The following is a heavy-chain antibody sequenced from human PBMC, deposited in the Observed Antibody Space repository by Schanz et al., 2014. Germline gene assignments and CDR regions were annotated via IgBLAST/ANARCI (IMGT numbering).Heavy chain of an antibody. V-gene: IGHV3-48*04. CDR3: ARAGYDADNWFDP. CDR2: MNESHSTI. Sequence: EVQLVESGGGLVQPGGSLRLSCTASGFTFSSYSMNWVRQAPGKGLEWVSAMNESHSTIYYADSVKGRFTISRDSSKNTLFLQMNSLRTEDTAVYYCARAGYDADNWFDPWGQGTLVTVSS. J-gene: IGHJ5*02. D-gene: IGHD2-2*01. CDR1: GFTFSSYS.